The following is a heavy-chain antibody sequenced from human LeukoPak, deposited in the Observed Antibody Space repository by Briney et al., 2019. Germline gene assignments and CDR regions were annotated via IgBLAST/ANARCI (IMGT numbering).Heavy chain of an antibody. D-gene: IGHD4-17*01. Sequence: PSETLSLTCTVSGGSISSSSYSWGWIRQPPGKGLEWIGSMYYSGSTYYNPSLKSRVTISVDTSKNQFSLKLSSVTAADTAVYYCAREMGTTVTDYFDYWGQGTLVTVSS. CDR2: MYYSGST. CDR3: AREMGTTVTDYFDY. CDR1: GGSISSSSYS. J-gene: IGHJ4*02. V-gene: IGHV4-39*07.